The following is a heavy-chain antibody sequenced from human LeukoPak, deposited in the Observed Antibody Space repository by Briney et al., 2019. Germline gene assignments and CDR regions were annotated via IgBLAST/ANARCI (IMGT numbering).Heavy chain of an antibody. CDR2: IYYSGST. D-gene: IGHD1-26*01. J-gene: IGHJ5*02. CDR1: GGSISSYY. CDR3: AREPTPRELLNWFDP. V-gene: IGHV4-59*01. Sequence: SETLSLTCTVSGGSISSYYWSWIRQPPGKGLEWIGYIYYSGSTNYNPSLKSRVTISVDTSKNQFSLKLSSVTAADTAVYYCAREPTPRELLNWFDPWGQGTLVTVSS.